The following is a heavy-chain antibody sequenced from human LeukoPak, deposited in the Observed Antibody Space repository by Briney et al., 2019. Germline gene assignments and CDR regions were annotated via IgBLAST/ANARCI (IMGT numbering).Heavy chain of an antibody. V-gene: IGHV3-33*01. CDR3: ARDFVAYDSSGYPSFVDY. Sequence: GGSLGLSCAASGFTFSSYGMHWVRQAPGKGPEWVAVIWYDGSNKYYADSVKGRFTISRDNSKNTLFLQMNSLRAEDTAVYYCARDFVAYDSSGYPSFVDYWGQGTLVTVSS. CDR1: GFTFSSYG. J-gene: IGHJ4*02. D-gene: IGHD3-22*01. CDR2: IWYDGSNK.